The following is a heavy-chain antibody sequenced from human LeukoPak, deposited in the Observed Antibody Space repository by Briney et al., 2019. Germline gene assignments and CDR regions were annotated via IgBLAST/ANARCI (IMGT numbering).Heavy chain of an antibody. Sequence: SETLSLTCTVSGGSISSGDYYWGWIRQPPGKGLEWIGYIYYSGSTYYNPSLESRVTISVDTSKNQFSLKLSSVTAADTAVYYCARASSSNYYYGMDVWGQGTTVTVSS. V-gene: IGHV4-30-4*01. CDR2: IYYSGST. CDR3: ARASSSNYYYGMDV. CDR1: GGSISSGDYY. J-gene: IGHJ6*02. D-gene: IGHD2-15*01.